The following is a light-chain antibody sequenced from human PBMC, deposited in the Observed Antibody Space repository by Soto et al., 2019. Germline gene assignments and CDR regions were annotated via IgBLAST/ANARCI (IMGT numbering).Light chain of an antibody. CDR3: QQYGSSPT. Sequence: EIVLTQSPGTLSLSPGERATLSCRASQSVSSSYLAWYQQKPGQAPRLLIYGASSRATGIPDRFSGSGSGTDLTITISRLEPEDFAEYYCQQYGSSPTFGQGNKVAIK. CDR1: QSVSSSY. CDR2: GAS. J-gene: IGKJ1*01. V-gene: IGKV3-20*01.